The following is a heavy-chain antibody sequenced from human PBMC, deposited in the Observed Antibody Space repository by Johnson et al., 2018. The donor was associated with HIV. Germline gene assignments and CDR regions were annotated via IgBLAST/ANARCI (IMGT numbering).Heavy chain of an antibody. CDR2: ISYDGSNK. D-gene: IGHD6-6*01. CDR1: GFTFSSYG. CDR3: AKGERGYSSSSDAFDI. V-gene: IGHV3-30*18. Sequence: QVQLVESGGGVVQPGRSLRLSCAASGFTFSSYGMHWVRQAPGKGLEWVAVISYDGSNKYYADSVKGRFTISRDNSKNTLYLQMNSLRAEYTAVYYCAKGERGYSSSSDAFDIWGQGTMVTVSS. J-gene: IGHJ3*02.